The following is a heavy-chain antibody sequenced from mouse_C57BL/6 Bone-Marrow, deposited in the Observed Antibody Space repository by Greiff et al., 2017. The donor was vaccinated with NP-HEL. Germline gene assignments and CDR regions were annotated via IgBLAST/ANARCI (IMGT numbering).Heavy chain of an antibody. J-gene: IGHJ3*01. CDR1: GYTFTDYY. CDR2: INPYNGGT. CDR3: ARSGRWLPSFAY. Sequence: VQLQQSGPVLVKPGASVKMSCKASGYTFTDYYMNWVKQSHGKSLEWIGVINPYNGGTSYNQKFKGKATLTVDKSSSTAYMELNSLTSEDSAVYYCARSGRWLPSFAYWGQGTLVTVSA. V-gene: IGHV1-19*01. D-gene: IGHD2-3*01.